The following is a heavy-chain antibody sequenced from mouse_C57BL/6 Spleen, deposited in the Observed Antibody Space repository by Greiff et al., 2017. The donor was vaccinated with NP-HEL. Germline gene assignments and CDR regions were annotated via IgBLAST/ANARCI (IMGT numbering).Heavy chain of an antibody. J-gene: IGHJ1*03. V-gene: IGHV3-6*01. CDR2: ISYDGSN. CDR3: AGGGLRRDWYFDV. Sequence: EVQLQESGPGLVKPSQSLSLTCSVTGYSITSGYYWNWIRQFPGNKLEWMGYISYDGSNNYNPSLKNRISITRDTSKNQFFLKLNSVTTEDTATYYCAGGGLRRDWYFDVWGTGTTVTVSS. CDR1: GYSITSGYY. D-gene: IGHD2-4*01.